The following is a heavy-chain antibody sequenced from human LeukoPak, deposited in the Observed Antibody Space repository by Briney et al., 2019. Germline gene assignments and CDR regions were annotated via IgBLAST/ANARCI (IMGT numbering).Heavy chain of an antibody. CDR3: AKGRDNWSDGVDY. Sequence: PGGSLRLSCAASGFTFSSHAMNWVRQAPGKGLEWVSAISGGSGSSSYADSVKGRFTISRDKSMNTLYLHMNSLRDEDTAVCYCAKGRDNWSDGVDYWGQGTLVTVSS. CDR1: GFTFSSHA. D-gene: IGHD1-1*01. V-gene: IGHV3-23*01. CDR2: ISGGSGSS. J-gene: IGHJ4*02.